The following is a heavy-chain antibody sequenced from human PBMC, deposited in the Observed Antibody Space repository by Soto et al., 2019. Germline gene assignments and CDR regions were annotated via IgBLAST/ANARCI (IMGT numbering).Heavy chain of an antibody. D-gene: IGHD4-17*01. V-gene: IGHV3-48*02. CDR2: ISSSSSTI. J-gene: IGHJ5*02. CDR3: ARDPIYGNDYGDYQERHNWFDP. Sequence: EVQLVESGGGLVQPGGSLRLSCAASGFTFSSYSMNWVRQAPGKGLEWVSYISSSSSTIYYADSVKGRFTISRDNAKNSLYLQMNSLRDEDTDVYYCARDPIYGNDYGDYQERHNWFDPWGQGTLVTVSS. CDR1: GFTFSSYS.